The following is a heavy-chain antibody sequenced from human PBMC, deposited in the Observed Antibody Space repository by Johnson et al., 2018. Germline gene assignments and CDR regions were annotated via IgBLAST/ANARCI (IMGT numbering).Heavy chain of an antibody. Sequence: QVQLVQSGGGVVQTGRSLRLSCTASGFSFKSHGMHWVRQAPGKGLEWVAVISYDGINKYYADSVKGRFTISRDNFKNTLFLQMNNLSAEDTALYYCAKDPSSYESGGYSDSWGQGTLVTVSS. CDR1: GFSFKSHG. V-gene: IGHV3-30*18. J-gene: IGHJ4*02. D-gene: IGHD3-22*01. CDR2: ISYDGINK. CDR3: AKDPSSYESGGYSDS.